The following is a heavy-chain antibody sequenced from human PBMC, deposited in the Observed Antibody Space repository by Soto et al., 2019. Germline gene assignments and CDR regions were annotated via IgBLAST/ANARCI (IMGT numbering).Heavy chain of an antibody. CDR2: IIPIFGTA. V-gene: IGHV1-69*13. Sequence: GASVKVSCKASGGTFSSYAISWVRQAPGQGLEWMGGIIPIFGTANYAQKFQGRVTITADESTSTAYMELSSLRSEDTAVYYCARGILWRDNCFDPWGQGTLVTVSS. CDR3: ARGILWRDNCFDP. CDR1: GGTFSSYA. J-gene: IGHJ5*02. D-gene: IGHD3-3*01.